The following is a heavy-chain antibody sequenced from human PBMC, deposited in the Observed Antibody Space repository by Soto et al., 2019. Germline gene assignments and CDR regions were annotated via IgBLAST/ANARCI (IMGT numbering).Heavy chain of an antibody. D-gene: IGHD3-3*01. V-gene: IGHV3-74*01. CDR1: GFTFSSNY. J-gene: IGHJ6*02. CDR3: ARDRYSYYDFWSGSLPYYYFGMDV. Sequence: GSLRLSCAASGFTFSSNYMHWVRQAPGKGLVWVSRIKTDGSSTTYADSVRGRFTISRDNAQNTLYLQMNSLRAEDTAVYYCARDRYSYYDFWSGSLPYYYFGMDVWGQGTTVTVSS. CDR2: IKTDGSST.